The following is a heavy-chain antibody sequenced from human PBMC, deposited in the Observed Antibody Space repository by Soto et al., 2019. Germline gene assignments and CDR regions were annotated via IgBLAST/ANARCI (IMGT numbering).Heavy chain of an antibody. CDR3: GSVHK. Sequence: ASVKVSCKVSGGSFSGQAVSWVRQAPGRGLEWMGGIIPIFHTTNYARKFQGRLTITADESTSTASMALTSLTSADTAVYYCGSVHKWGQGTQVTVSS. CDR2: IIPIFHTT. J-gene: IGHJ1*01. V-gene: IGHV1-69*13. CDR1: GGSFSGQA.